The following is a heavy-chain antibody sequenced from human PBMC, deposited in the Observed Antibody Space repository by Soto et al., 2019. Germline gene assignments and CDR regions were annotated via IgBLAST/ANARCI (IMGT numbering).Heavy chain of an antibody. V-gene: IGHV3-7*03. CDR3: VNSYAARGWYEGSDY. D-gene: IGHD6-19*01. CDR2: IKYDGSEI. J-gene: IGHJ4*02. Sequence: GSLRLSCAASGFTFRSSWMSWVRLRPGNGLEWVANIKYDGSEIYYVDSVKGRFTISRDNAKNTLHLQMSSLRVEDTAIYYCVNSYAARGWYEGSDYWGRGTVVTVSS. CDR1: GFTFRSSW.